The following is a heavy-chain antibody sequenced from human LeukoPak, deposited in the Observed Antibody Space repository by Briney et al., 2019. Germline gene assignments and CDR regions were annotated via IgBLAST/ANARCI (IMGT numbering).Heavy chain of an antibody. Sequence: GESLKISCKGSGYSFTSYWIGWVRQMPGKGLEWMGIIYPGDSDTRYSPSFQGQVTISADKSISTACLQWSSLKASDTAMYYCARLNLPCSGGSCYSNWFDPWGQGTLVTVSS. D-gene: IGHD2-15*01. CDR3: ARLNLPCSGGSCYSNWFDP. V-gene: IGHV5-51*01. CDR2: IYPGDSDT. J-gene: IGHJ5*02. CDR1: GYSFTSYW.